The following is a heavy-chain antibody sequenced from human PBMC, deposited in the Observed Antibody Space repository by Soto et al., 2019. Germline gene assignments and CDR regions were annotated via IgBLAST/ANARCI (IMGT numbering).Heavy chain of an antibody. J-gene: IGHJ4*02. CDR2: IYYSGST. CDR1: GGSISSYY. Sequence: QVQLQESGPGLVKPSETLSLTCTVSGGSISSYYWSWIRQPPGKGLECIGYIYYSGSTNYNPSLNSRVTISVNTSKNQSSLKLSPVTAADTAVYYCARLGVVGTLLPDYWGQGTLVTVSS. CDR3: ARLGVVGTLLPDY. V-gene: IGHV4-59*08. D-gene: IGHD3-3*01.